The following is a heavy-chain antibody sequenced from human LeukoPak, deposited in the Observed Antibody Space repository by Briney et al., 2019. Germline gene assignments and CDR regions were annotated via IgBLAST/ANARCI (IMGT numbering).Heavy chain of an antibody. Sequence: GGSLRLSCAASGFTFSGSAMHWVRQASGKGLEWVGRIRSKANSYATAYAASVKGRFTVSRDDSKNTAYLQMNSLKTEDTAVYYCTRPANCSSTSCYHYYYYYMDVWGKGTTVTVSS. V-gene: IGHV3-73*01. CDR1: GFTFSGSA. J-gene: IGHJ6*03. CDR2: IRSKANSYAT. CDR3: TRPANCSSTSCYHYYYYYMDV. D-gene: IGHD2-2*01.